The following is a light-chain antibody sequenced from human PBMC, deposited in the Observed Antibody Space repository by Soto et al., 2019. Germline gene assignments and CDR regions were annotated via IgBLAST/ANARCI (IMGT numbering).Light chain of an antibody. Sequence: EIVLTQTPLSSPVTLGQPASISCRSSQSLVHNDGNTYLSWLHQRPGQPPRPLIYKISTRFPGVPDRLPGSWAGTDFTLQISRVELEDVGIYYCMQCTQLPFAFGPGTSVDVK. CDR1: QSLVHNDGNTY. CDR3: MQCTQLPFA. V-gene: IGKV2-24*01. J-gene: IGKJ3*01. CDR2: KIS.